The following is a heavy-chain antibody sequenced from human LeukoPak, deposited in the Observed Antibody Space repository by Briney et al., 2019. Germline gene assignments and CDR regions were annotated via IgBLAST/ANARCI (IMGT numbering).Heavy chain of an antibody. CDR3: ARVYYYDSSGYDPARNYYYMDV. V-gene: IGHV1-8*01. CDR2: MNPNSGNT. D-gene: IGHD3-22*01. Sequence: GASVKVSCKASGYTFTNYDINWVRQAAGQGLEWMGWMNPNSGNTGYAQKFQGRVTITADKSTSTAYMELSSLRSEDTAVFYCARVYYYDSSGYDPARNYYYMDVWGKGTTVTISS. J-gene: IGHJ6*03. CDR1: GYTFTNYD.